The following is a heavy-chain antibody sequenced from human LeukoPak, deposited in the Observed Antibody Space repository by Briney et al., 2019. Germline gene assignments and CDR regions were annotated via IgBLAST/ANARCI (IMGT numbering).Heavy chain of an antibody. CDR3: ARDDCGDTCYPGGY. V-gene: IGHV1-3*01. J-gene: IGHJ4*02. D-gene: IGHD2-21*01. CDR2: INASNGDT. Sequence: GASVHVSLQCCGYIFLKYVVHGVRQAPAQRREWVGWINASNGDTKYSQNFHDRLTITTDTSASTVYMELSSLTSEDTALYYCARDDCGDTCYPGGYWGQGTLVTVSS. CDR1: GYIFLKYV.